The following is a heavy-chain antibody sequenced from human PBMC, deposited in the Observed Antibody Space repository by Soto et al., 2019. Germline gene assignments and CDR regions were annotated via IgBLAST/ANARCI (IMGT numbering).Heavy chain of an antibody. CDR3: ARDSRYYYDSSGPPGGDAFDI. CDR1: GFTFSSYA. Sequence: GGSLRLSCAASGFTFSSYAMHWVRQAPGKGLEWVAVISYDGSNKYYADSVKGRFTISRDNSKNTLYLQMNSLRAEDTAVYYCARDSRYYYDSSGPPGGDAFDIWGQGTMVTVSS. D-gene: IGHD3-22*01. V-gene: IGHV3-30-3*01. CDR2: ISYDGSNK. J-gene: IGHJ3*02.